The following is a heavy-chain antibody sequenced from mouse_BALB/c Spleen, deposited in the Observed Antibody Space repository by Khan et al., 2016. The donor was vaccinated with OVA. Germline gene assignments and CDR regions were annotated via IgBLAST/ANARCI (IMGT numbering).Heavy chain of an antibody. Sequence: EVELVESGGGLVQPGGSLKLSCATSGFTFSDYYMYWVRQTPEKRLEWVAYLSNRGTTTYYPDPVRGRFTISRDNAKNTLYLQMSRLESEETAMYDCAREWDEGGLAYWGQGTLVTVSA. J-gene: IGHJ3*01. CDR1: GFTFSDYY. CDR3: AREWDEGGLAY. D-gene: IGHD1-1*02. CDR2: LSNRGTTT. V-gene: IGHV5-12*02.